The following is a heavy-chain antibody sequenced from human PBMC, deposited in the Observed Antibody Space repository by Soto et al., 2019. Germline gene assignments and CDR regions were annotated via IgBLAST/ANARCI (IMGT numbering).Heavy chain of an antibody. Sequence: SQTLSLTCAISGDSVSSDSAAWNWIRQSPSRGLEWLGRTYYRSKWYNEYAVSVKSRIAINPDTSKNQFSLQLKSVTPEDTAVYYFARGPILSCSGGTCYMGVFDIWGQGTVVTVSS. J-gene: IGHJ3*02. V-gene: IGHV6-1*01. CDR3: ARGPILSCSGGTCYMGVFDI. CDR2: TYYRSKWYN. CDR1: GDSVSSDSAA. D-gene: IGHD2-15*01.